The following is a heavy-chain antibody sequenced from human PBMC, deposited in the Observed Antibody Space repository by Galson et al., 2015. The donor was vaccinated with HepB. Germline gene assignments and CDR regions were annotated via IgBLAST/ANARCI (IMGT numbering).Heavy chain of an antibody. V-gene: IGHV4-4*02. Sequence: ETLSLTCAVSGGSISSNKWWSWVRQSPGKGLEWIGEIYHSGSTNYNPSLKSRATISVDKSKNQFSLKLTSVTAADTAVYYCARETGTTVFWFDPWGQGTLVTVSS. CDR2: IYHSGST. CDR1: GGSISSNKW. D-gene: IGHD1-7*01. J-gene: IGHJ5*02. CDR3: ARETGTTVFWFDP.